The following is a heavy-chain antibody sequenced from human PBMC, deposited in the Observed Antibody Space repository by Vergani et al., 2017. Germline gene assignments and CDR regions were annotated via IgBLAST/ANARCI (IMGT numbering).Heavy chain of an antibody. V-gene: IGHV3-33*01. D-gene: IGHD6-19*01. CDR1: GFTFSSYG. CDR3: ASEIAVAGKNDYYYYGMDV. CDR2: IWYDGSNK. J-gene: IGHJ6*02. Sequence: QVQLVESGGGVVQPGRSLRLSCAASGFTFSSYGMHWVRQAPGKGLEWVAVIWYDGSNKYYADSVKGRFTISRDNAKNSLYLQMNSLRAEDTAVYYCASEIAVAGKNDYYYYGMDVWGQGTTVTVSS.